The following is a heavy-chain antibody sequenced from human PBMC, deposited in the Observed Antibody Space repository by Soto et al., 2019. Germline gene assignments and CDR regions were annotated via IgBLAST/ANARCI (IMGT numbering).Heavy chain of an antibody. D-gene: IGHD1-26*01. CDR3: AREGFSGSYLPS. CDR2: IVPMSGTT. CDR1: GGTLSSSV. V-gene: IGHV1-69*18. Sequence: QVQLVQSGAEVKKPGSSVRVPCKASGGTLSSSVISWVRQAPGQGLEWMGSIVPMSGTTKYAQRFQGRVTTTADESTNTAYMELSSLRSEDSAVYYCAREGFSGSYLPSWGQGTLVTVSS. J-gene: IGHJ5*02.